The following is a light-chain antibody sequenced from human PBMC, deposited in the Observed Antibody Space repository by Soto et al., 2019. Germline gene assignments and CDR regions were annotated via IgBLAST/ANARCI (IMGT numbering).Light chain of an antibody. CDR2: AAS. Sequence: DIQMTQSPSSLSASVGDRVTITCRASQSISSYLNWYQQKPGKAPKLLIYAASSLQSGVPSRFSGSGSGTDFTLTISRQQPEDFATYYCQHSYSPPWTFGQGTKVEIK. CDR1: QSISSY. V-gene: IGKV1-39*01. CDR3: QHSYSPPWT. J-gene: IGKJ1*01.